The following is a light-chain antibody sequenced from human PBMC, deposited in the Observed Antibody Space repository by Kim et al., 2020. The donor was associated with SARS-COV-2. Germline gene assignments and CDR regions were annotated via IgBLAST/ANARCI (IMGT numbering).Light chain of an antibody. J-gene: IGLJ2*01. V-gene: IGLV3-1*01. CDR3: QAWDSHDNVV. CDR2: QDS. Sequence: SYELTQPPSVSVSPGQTANITCSGDKLGDKYACWYQQKPGQSPVLVIYQDSKRPSGIPERFSGSNSGNTATLTISGTQAMDEADYYCQAWDSHDNVVFGG. CDR1: KLGDKY.